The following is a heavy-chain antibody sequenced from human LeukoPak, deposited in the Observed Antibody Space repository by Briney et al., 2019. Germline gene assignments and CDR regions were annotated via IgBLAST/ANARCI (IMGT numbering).Heavy chain of an antibody. CDR1: GGSISSYY. Sequence: SETLSLTCTVSGGSISSYYWSWIRQPPGKGLEWIGYIYTSGSTNYNPSLKSRVTISVDTSKNQFSLKLSSVTAADTAVYFCARHLSNGDWTSFSDYWGQGTLVTVSS. CDR2: IYTSGST. V-gene: IGHV4-4*09. CDR3: ARHLSNGDWTSFSDY. D-gene: IGHD4-17*01. J-gene: IGHJ4*02.